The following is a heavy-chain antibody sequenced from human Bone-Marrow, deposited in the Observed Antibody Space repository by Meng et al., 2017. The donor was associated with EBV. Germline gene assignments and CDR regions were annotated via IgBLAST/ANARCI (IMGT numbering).Heavy chain of an antibody. V-gene: IGHV3-23*01. J-gene: IGHJ4*02. CDR2: FSGSGGST. CDR3: AKDQTTMIVVVHY. Sequence: LGAGVGLLRHGGSLRLSCAASEFTFSSYGMSWVRQAPGKGLEWVSGFSGSGGSTYYADSVKGRFTISRDNSKNTLYLQMKSLRAEDTAVYYCAKDQTTMIVVVHYWGQGTLVTVSS. CDR1: EFTFSSYG. D-gene: IGHD3-22*01.